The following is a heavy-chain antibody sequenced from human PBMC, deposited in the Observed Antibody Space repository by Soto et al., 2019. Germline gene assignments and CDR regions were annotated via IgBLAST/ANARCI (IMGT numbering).Heavy chain of an antibody. V-gene: IGHV3-48*01. CDR1: GFTFSSYS. CDR3: ARANYYGSPRDFDY. J-gene: IGHJ4*02. D-gene: IGHD3-10*01. CDR2: ISSSSSTI. Sequence: EVQLVESGGGLVQPGGSLRLSCAASGFTFSSYSMNWVRQAPGKGLEWVSYISSSSSTIYYADSVKGRFTISRDNAKKSLYLQMNSLRAEDTAVYYCARANYYGSPRDFDYWGQGTLVTVAS.